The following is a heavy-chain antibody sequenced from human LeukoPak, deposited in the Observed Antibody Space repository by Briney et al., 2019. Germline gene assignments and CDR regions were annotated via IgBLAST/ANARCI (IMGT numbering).Heavy chain of an antibody. CDR2: IIPIFGTA. CDR1: GGTFSSYA. D-gene: IGHD4-23*01. V-gene: IGHV1-69*05. Sequence: ASVKVSCKASGGTFSSYAISWVRQAPGQGLEWMGGIIPIFGTANYAQKFQGRVTMTTDTSTSTAYMERRSLRSDDKAVYYCARAPPVAPPQHWGQGTLVTVSS. J-gene: IGHJ1*01. CDR3: ARAPPVAPPQH.